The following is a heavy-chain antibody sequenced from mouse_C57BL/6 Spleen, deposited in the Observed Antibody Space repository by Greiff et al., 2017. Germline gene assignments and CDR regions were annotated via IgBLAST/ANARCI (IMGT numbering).Heavy chain of an antibody. D-gene: IGHD2-10*01. V-gene: IGHV1-81*01. CDR2: IYPRSGNT. Sequence: QVQLQQSGAELARPGASVKLSCKASGYTFTSYGISWVKQRTGQGLEWIGKIYPRSGNTYYNEKFKGKATLTADKSSSTAYMELRSLTSEDSAVYFCARNLLGYALDYWGQGTSLTVSS. CDR1: GYTFTSYG. CDR3: ARNLLGYALDY. J-gene: IGHJ4*01.